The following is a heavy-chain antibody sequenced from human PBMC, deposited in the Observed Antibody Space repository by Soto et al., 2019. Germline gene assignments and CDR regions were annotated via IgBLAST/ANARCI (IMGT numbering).Heavy chain of an antibody. J-gene: IGHJ5*02. Sequence: ASVKVSCKASGYTFTSYAMHWVRQAPGQRLEWMGWINAGNGNTNYAQKFQGRVTITADESTSTAYMELSSLRSEDTAVYYCARDGLEYSSGGWFDPWGQGTLVTVSS. CDR2: INAGNGNT. CDR3: ARDGLEYSSGGWFDP. V-gene: IGHV1-3*01. CDR1: GYTFTSYA. D-gene: IGHD6-25*01.